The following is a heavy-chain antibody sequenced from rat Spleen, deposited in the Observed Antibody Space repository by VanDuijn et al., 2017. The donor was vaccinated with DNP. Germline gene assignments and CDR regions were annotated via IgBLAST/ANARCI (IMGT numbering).Heavy chain of an antibody. D-gene: IGHD1-11*01. CDR1: GFTFSDYN. V-gene: IGHV5S10*01. CDR3: ARLLKDYNYGWYFDF. Sequence: EVQLVESGGGLVQSGRSLKVSCAASGFTFSDYNMAWVRQAPKKGLEWVATITYDGSRTYYRDSVKGRFTISRDKAKSTLYLQMDSLRSEDTATYYCARLLKDYNYGWYFDFWGPGTMVTVSS. J-gene: IGHJ1*01. CDR2: ITYDGSRT.